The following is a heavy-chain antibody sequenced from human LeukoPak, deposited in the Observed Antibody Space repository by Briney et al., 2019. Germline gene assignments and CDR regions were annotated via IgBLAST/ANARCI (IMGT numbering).Heavy chain of an antibody. D-gene: IGHD4-17*01. Sequence: GGSLRLSCAASGFTFSHLAMYWVRQAPGKGLECVSLISDDTYTKYYADSVTGRFIISRDNSKNMLYLQMNGLGTDDSALYYCTVATETTFDYWGQGSLVTVSS. CDR2: ISDDTYTK. CDR1: GFTFSHLA. V-gene: IGHV3-30*04. J-gene: IGHJ4*02. CDR3: TVATETTFDY.